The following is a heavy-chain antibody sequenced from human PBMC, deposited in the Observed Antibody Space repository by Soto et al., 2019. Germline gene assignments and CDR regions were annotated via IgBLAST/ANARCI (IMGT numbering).Heavy chain of an antibody. CDR2: IYHSGST. Sequence: SETLSLTCAVSGGSISSGGYSWSWIRQPPGKGLEWIGYIYHSGSTYYNPSLKSRVTISVDRSKNKISLKLSSVTAADTAVYYCARHDNMTLGSQYLDSWGPGTLVTSPQ. V-gene: IGHV4-30-2*01. CDR1: GGSISSGGYS. CDR3: ARHDNMTLGSQYLDS. J-gene: IGHJ4*02. D-gene: IGHD1-1*01.